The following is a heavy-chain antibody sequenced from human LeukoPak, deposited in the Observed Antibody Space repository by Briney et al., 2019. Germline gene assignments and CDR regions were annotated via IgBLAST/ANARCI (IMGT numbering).Heavy chain of an antibody. CDR2: ISGDGGKK. CDR3: AKGAGYNNGDASDI. V-gene: IGHV3-43*02. D-gene: IGHD5-24*01. CDR1: GFTFNNYA. J-gene: IGHJ3*02. Sequence: GGSLRLSCAASGFTFNNYAMHWVRQGPGKGLEWVSLISGDGGKKYYADSMKGRFTISRDNSKNSLYLQMNSLRTEDTALYYCAKGAGYNNGDASDIWGLGTMVTVSS.